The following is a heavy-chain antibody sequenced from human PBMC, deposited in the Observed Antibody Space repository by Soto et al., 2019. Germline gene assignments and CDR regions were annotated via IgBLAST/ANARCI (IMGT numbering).Heavy chain of an antibody. CDR2: IIPLFGTA. Sequence: QVQLVQSGAEVKKPGSSVKVSCKASGGTFSSYAISWVRQAPGQGLEWLGGIIPLFGTANSAQKFQGRVTMTADESTSTAYMELSSLRSEDTAVYYCAAPALSGSYAISYYYYGMDVWGQGTTVTVAS. J-gene: IGHJ6*02. V-gene: IGHV1-69*01. CDR3: AAPALSGSYAISYYYYGMDV. CDR1: GGTFSSYA. D-gene: IGHD1-26*01.